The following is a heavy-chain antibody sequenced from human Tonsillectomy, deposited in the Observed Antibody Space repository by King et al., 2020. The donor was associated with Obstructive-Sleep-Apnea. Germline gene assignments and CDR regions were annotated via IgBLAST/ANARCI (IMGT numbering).Heavy chain of an antibody. J-gene: IGHJ4*02. CDR2: LDLSVSHT. D-gene: IGHD1-14*01. V-gene: IGHV5-10-1*03. CDR1: GYSVTSYW. CDR3: ARRSTGFDY. Sequence: VQLVESGAEVKKPGESLRISCKGSGYSVTSYWISWVRQMPRKGLEWMWRLDLSVSHTNDSPSFQGNVPLSADKSISTAYLQWSSLTASDTAMYYCARRSTGFDYWGQGTLVTVSS.